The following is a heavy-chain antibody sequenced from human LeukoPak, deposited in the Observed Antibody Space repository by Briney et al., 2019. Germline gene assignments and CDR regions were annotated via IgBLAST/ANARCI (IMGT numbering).Heavy chain of an antibody. D-gene: IGHD6-19*01. CDR3: ARGYSSPGYFDY. CDR1: GYTFTGYY. J-gene: IGHJ4*02. V-gene: IGHV1-18*04. CDR2: ISAYNGNT. Sequence: ASVKVSCKASGYTFTGYYMHWVRQAPGQGLEWMGWISAYNGNTNYAQKLQGRVTMTTDTSTSTAYMELRSLRSDDTAVYYCARGYSSPGYFDYWGQGTLVTVSS.